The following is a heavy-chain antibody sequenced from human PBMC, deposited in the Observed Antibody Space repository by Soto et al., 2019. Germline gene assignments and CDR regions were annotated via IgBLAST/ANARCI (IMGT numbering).Heavy chain of an antibody. CDR3: AKGKGGQAGRLIDY. Sequence: QVQLVESGGGVVQPGRSLRLSCAASGFTFSSYGMHWVRQAPGKGLEWVAVISYDGSNKYYADSVKGRFTISRDNSKNTLYLQMNSLRAEDTAVYYCAKGKGGQAGRLIDYWGQGTLVTVSS. V-gene: IGHV3-30*18. J-gene: IGHJ4*02. CDR1: GFTFSSYG. D-gene: IGHD6-13*01. CDR2: ISYDGSNK.